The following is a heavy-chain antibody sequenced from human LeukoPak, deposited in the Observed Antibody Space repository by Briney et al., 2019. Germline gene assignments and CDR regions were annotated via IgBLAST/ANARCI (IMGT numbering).Heavy chain of an antibody. CDR3: ARKGHSDYPYYFDY. D-gene: IGHD5-12*01. V-gene: IGHV4-34*01. J-gene: IGHJ4*02. CDR2: INHSGST. Sequence: SETLSLTCAVYGGSFSGYYWSWIRQPPGKGLEWIGEINHSGSTNYNPSLKSRVTLSIDTSKNQVSLKLSSVTAADTAVYYCARKGHSDYPYYFDYWGQGTLVTVSS. CDR1: GGSFSGYY.